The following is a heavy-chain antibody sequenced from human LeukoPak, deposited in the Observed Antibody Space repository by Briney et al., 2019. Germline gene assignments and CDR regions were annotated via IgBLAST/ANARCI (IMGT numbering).Heavy chain of an antibody. CDR2: INDYGTTT. V-gene: IGHV3-64D*09. Sequence: GGSLRLSCSASGFTFSSCAMHWVRQAPGMGLEYVSGINDYGTTTHYGDSMRGRVTISRDDSKNTVHLQMSSLRAEDTAVYYCVKDLSGWYSFDYWGQGTLVTISS. J-gene: IGHJ4*02. D-gene: IGHD6-19*01. CDR1: GFTFSSCA. CDR3: VKDLSGWYSFDY.